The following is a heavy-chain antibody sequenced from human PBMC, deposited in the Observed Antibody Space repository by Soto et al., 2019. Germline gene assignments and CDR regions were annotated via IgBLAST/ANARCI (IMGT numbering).Heavy chain of an antibody. CDR3: ARDGRIAVAARNWFDP. CDR2: ISYDGSNK. CDR1: GFTFSSYA. J-gene: IGHJ5*02. V-gene: IGHV3-30-3*01. D-gene: IGHD6-19*01. Sequence: QVQLVESGGGVVQPGRSLRLSCAASGFTFSSYAMHWVRQAPGKGLEWVAVISYDGSNKYYADSVKGQFTISRDNSKNTLYLQMNSLRAEDTAVYYCARDGRIAVAARNWFDPWGQGTLVTVSS.